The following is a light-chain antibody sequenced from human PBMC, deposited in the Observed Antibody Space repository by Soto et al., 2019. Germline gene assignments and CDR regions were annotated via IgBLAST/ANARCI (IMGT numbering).Light chain of an antibody. Sequence: DIVMTQSPDSLAVFPGERATFNCKSSQSLLFSTNNKNYLAWYQQKLGQPPKLLIYWASARESGVPDRFSGSGSETNFTLTISSLQAEDVAVYYCQQYFATPLTFGGGTKVDIK. CDR2: WAS. CDR3: QQYFATPLT. V-gene: IGKV4-1*01. CDR1: QSLLFSTNNKNY. J-gene: IGKJ4*01.